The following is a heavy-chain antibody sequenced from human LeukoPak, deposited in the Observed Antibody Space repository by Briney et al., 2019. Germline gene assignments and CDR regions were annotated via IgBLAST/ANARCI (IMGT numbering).Heavy chain of an antibody. D-gene: IGHD4-17*01. CDR1: GGSISSYY. CDR2: IYYSGST. Sequence: SETLSLTCTVPGGSISSYYWSWIRQPPGKGLEWIGYIYYSGSTNYNPSLKSRVTISVDTSKNQFSLKLSSVTAADTAVYYCARGAFYGDYDYWGQGTLVTVSS. CDR3: ARGAFYGDYDY. V-gene: IGHV4-59*01. J-gene: IGHJ4*02.